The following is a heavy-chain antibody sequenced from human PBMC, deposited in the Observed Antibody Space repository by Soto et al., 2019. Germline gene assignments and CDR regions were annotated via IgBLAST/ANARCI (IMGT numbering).Heavy chain of an antibody. D-gene: IGHD2-2*01. CDR2: INTNTGNP. Sequence: ASVKVSCKASGYTFTSYAMNWVRQAPGQGLEWMGWINTNTGNPTYAQGFTGRFVFSLDTSVSTAYLQISSLKAEDTAVYYCARDAVLVPAGGKDAFDIWGQGTMVTVSS. V-gene: IGHV7-4-1*02. CDR3: ARDAVLVPAGGKDAFDI. CDR1: GYTFTSYA. J-gene: IGHJ3*02.